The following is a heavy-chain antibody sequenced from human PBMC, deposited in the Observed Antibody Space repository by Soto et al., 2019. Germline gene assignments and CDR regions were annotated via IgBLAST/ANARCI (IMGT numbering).Heavy chain of an antibody. CDR1: GFTFSTYS. CDR2: ISDSSSYI. D-gene: IGHD3-22*01. J-gene: IGHJ6*02. V-gene: IGHV3-21*01. CDR3: ARYDSSGYYWPYYYYGMDV. Sequence: EVQLVESGGGLVKPGGSLKLSCAASGFTFSTYSMNWVRQAPGKGLEWVSSISDSSSYIYYADSVKGRFTISRDNAKNSRYLKMNSLRAEDTAVYYCARYDSSGYYWPYYYYGMDVWGQGTTVTVSS.